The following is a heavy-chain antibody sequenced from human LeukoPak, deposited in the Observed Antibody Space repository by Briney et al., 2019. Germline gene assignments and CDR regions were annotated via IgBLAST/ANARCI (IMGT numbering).Heavy chain of an antibody. V-gene: IGHV4-59*12. D-gene: IGHD2-8*01. CDR3: ARRLLVYLSVYYVDY. Sequence: SETLSLTCTVSGGSISSYYWSWIRQPPGKGLEWIGYIYYSGSTNYNPSLKSRVTISVDTSKNQFSLKLSSVTAADTAVYYCARRLLVYLSVYYVDYWGEGTLVTVSS. CDR2: IYYSGST. CDR1: GGSISSYY. J-gene: IGHJ4*02.